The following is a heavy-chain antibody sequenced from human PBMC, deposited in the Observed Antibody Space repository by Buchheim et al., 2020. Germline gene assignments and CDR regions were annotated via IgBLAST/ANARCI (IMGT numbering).Heavy chain of an antibody. Sequence: QQQLQESGPGLVKPSETLSLTCTVSGGSISNSDSYYWGWIRQPPGKGLDWIGSIYYGGSTYYNPSLKSRVTISVDTSKNQFSLKLSSVTAADTAVYYCARQITMVRGLTVNDYYYMDVWGKGTT. V-gene: IGHV4-39*01. CDR3: ARQITMVRGLTVNDYYYMDV. J-gene: IGHJ6*03. D-gene: IGHD3-10*01. CDR1: GGSISNSDSYY. CDR2: IYYGGST.